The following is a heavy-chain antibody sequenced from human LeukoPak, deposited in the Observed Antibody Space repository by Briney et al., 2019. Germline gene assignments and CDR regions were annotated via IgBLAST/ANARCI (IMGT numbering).Heavy chain of an antibody. CDR2: IYSGGST. D-gene: IGHD3-22*01. CDR1: GSTVSSNY. V-gene: IGHV3-53*01. Sequence: GGSLRLSCAASGSTVSSNYMSWVRQAPGKGLEWVSVIYSGGSTYYADSVKGRFTISRDNSKNTLYLQMNSLRAEDTAVYYCATYDSSGYYLDYWGQGTLVTVSS. CDR3: ATYDSSGYYLDY. J-gene: IGHJ4*02.